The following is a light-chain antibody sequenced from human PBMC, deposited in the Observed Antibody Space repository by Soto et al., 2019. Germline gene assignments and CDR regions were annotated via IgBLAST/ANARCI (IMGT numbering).Light chain of an antibody. Sequence: DVQMTQSPSSLSAFVGDRVTITCRASQGIAPYLAWFQQNPGKVPKLLIYATSTLQSGVPSRVSGSGSGTDFTLTVTSLQPEDVGTYYCQKYNSAPLTFGGGPRWRSN. V-gene: IGKV1-27*01. J-gene: IGKJ4*02. CDR3: QKYNSAPLT. CDR2: ATS. CDR1: QGIAPY.